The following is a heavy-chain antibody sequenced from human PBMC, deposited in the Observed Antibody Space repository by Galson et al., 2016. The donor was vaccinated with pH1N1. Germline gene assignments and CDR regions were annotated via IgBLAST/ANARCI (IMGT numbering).Heavy chain of an antibody. CDR1: GYRFTNYW. D-gene: IGHD4-17*01. Sequence: QSGAEVKKPGESLKISCKASGYRFTNYWIAWVRQVPGKGLEWVGVVNPGGSTIRYSPPFQGQVTISSDKSINTAYLPWVNLKASDTATYYCARQYDFGDYRGYAFDIWCLGTMLIVSS. CDR2: VNPGGSTI. V-gene: IGHV5-51*03. J-gene: IGHJ3*02. CDR3: ARQYDFGDYRGYAFDI.